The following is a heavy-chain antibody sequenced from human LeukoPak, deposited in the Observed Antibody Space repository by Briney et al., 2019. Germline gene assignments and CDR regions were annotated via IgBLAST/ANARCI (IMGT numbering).Heavy chain of an antibody. J-gene: IGHJ4*02. V-gene: IGHV4-4*09. CDR1: GGSISSYY. D-gene: IGHD3-3*01. CDR2: IYNSGST. CDR3: ARLIGDFWSGYYFDY. Sequence: PSETLSLTCTVSGGSISSYYWSWIRQPPGKGLEWIGYIYNSGSTNYNPSLKSRVTISVDTSKNQFSLKLSSVTAADTAVYYCARLIGDFWSGYYFDYWGQGTLVTVSS.